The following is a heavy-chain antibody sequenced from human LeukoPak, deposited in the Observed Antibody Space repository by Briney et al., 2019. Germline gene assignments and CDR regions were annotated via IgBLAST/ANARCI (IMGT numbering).Heavy chain of an antibody. D-gene: IGHD5-24*01. J-gene: IGHJ3*02. Sequence: GGSLRLSCAASGFTFSDYYMSWIRQAPGKGLEWVSNISSSGSTIYYADSVKGRFTISRDNAKNSLYLQMNSLRAEDTAVYYCARGGEMATRTKAFDIWGQGTMVTVSS. CDR1: GFTFSDYY. CDR3: ARGGEMATRTKAFDI. V-gene: IGHV3-11*01. CDR2: ISSSGSTI.